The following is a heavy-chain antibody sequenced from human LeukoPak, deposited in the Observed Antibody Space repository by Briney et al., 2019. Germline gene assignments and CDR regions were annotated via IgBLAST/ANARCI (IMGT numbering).Heavy chain of an antibody. CDR3: ARGKYYYDSSGYPNWFDP. V-gene: IGHV3-33*01. CDR1: GFTFSSYG. J-gene: IGHJ5*02. CDR2: IWYDGSNK. D-gene: IGHD3-22*01. Sequence: GGSLRLSCAASGFTFSSYGMHWVRQAPGKGLEWVAVIWYDGSNKYYADSVKGRFTISRDNSKNTLYLQMNSLRAEDTAVYYCARGKYYYDSSGYPNWFDPWGQGTLVTVSS.